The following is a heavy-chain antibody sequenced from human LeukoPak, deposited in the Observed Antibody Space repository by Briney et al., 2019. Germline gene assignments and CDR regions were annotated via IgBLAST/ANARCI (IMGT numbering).Heavy chain of an antibody. J-gene: IGHJ5*02. CDR3: AKDLRDYYGSGSYPNWFDP. CDR2: I. CDR1: GFTFSSYG. V-gene: IGHV3-30*02. Sequence: GGSLRLSCAASGFTFSSYGMHWVRQAPGKGLEWVAVIYADSVKGRFTISRDNSKNTLYLQMNSLRAEDTAVYYCAKDLRDYYGSGSYPNWFDPWGQGTLVTVSS. D-gene: IGHD3-10*01.